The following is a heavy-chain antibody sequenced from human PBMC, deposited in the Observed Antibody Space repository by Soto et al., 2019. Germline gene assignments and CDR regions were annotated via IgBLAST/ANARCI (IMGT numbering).Heavy chain of an antibody. D-gene: IGHD1-1*01. V-gene: IGHV1-8*01. CDR1: GYTFTSYD. Sequence: QVQLVQSGAEVKKPGASVKVSCKASGYTFTSYDINWVRQATGQGVEWMGWMNPNSGNTGYAQKFQGRVTMTRNTSICTAYVELSILRSEDTAVYYCARVKTGTSGMEVWGQETTVTVSS. CDR3: ARVKTGTSGMEV. CDR2: MNPNSGNT. J-gene: IGHJ6*02.